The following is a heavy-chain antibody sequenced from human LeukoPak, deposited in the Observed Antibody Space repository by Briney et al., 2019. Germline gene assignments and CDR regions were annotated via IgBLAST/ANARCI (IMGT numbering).Heavy chain of an antibody. J-gene: IGHJ4*02. CDR1: GFTFSDYW. CDR2: IKQDGSEK. Sequence: GGSLRLSCAASGFTFSDYWMSWVRQAPGKGLEWVANIKQDGSEKYYVDSVMGRFTISRDNAKNSVYLQMNSLRAEDTAMFYCTRGGIHKWLLGYWGKGTLFTVSS. V-gene: IGHV3-7*04. D-gene: IGHD5-12*01. CDR3: TRGGIHKWLLGY.